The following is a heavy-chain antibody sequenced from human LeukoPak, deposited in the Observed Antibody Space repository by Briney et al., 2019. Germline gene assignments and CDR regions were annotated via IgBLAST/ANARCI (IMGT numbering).Heavy chain of an antibody. V-gene: IGHV1-69*05. CDR3: ARVTGGAFDI. Sequence: SVTVSCKASGGTFSSYAISWVRQAPGQGLEWMGGIIPIFGTANYAQKFQGRVTITTDESTSTAYMELSSLRSEDTAVYYCARVTGGAFDIWGQGTMVTVSS. CDR1: GGTFSSYA. J-gene: IGHJ3*02. D-gene: IGHD3-9*01. CDR2: IIPIFGTA.